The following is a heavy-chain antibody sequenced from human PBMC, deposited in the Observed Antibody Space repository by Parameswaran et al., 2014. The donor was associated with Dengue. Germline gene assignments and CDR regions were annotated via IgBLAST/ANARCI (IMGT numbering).Heavy chain of an antibody. V-gene: IGHV4-59*01. J-gene: IGHJ4*01. CDR2: IHYSGRT. CDR3: ARVQGDYIDY. Sequence: RWIRQPPGKGLEWIGYIHYSGRTNSNPSLKSRFTTSIDTSKRQFSLDLSSVTAADTALYYCARVQGDYIDYWGQGILVTVSS.